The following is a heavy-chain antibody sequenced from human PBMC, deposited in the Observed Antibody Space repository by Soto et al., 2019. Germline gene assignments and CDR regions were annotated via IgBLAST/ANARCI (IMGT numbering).Heavy chain of an antibody. CDR3: AKGQGWSYYCDS. CDR1: GFTFSSYA. J-gene: IGHJ4*02. D-gene: IGHD2-15*01. Sequence: EVQLLESGGGLVQPGGSLRLSCAASGFTFSSYAMSWVRLAPGKGLEWFSSIGGSGGTYYADSVKGRFTISRDNSKNMLYLHLNSLRAEDTAMYYCAKGQGWSYYCDSWGQGTLVTVSS. V-gene: IGHV3-23*01. CDR2: IGGSGGT.